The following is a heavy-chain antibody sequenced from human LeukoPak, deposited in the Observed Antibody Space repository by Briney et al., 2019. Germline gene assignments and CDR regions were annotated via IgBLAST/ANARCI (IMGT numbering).Heavy chain of an antibody. CDR2: IYPGDSDT. Sequence: AEALKISCKGSGDSFTSYWIGWVRQLPGKGLEWLGIIYPGDSDTRYSPSFKGQVTISADKSISTAYLQWSSLKAEDTAMYYCARHLYSYGYLFLDYWGQGTLVTVSS. CDR1: GDSFTSYW. J-gene: IGHJ4*02. CDR3: ARHLYSYGYLFLDY. D-gene: IGHD5-18*01. V-gene: IGHV5-51*01.